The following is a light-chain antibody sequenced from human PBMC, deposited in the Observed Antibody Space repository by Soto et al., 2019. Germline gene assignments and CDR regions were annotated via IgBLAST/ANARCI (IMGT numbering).Light chain of an antibody. CDR2: SYN. V-gene: IGLV1-44*01. CDR1: SSNIGINT. Sequence: QSVLTQPPSASGTPGQRVTISCSGSSSNIGINTVNWYQQLPGTAPKLLIYSYNQRPSGVPDRFSGSKSVTSASLAISGLQSEDEADYYCAAWDDILNGYVFGTGTKVTVL. CDR3: AAWDDILNGYV. J-gene: IGLJ1*01.